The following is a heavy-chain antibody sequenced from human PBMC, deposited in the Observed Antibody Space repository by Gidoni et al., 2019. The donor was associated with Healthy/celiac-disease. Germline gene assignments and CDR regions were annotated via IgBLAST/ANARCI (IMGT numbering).Heavy chain of an antibody. J-gene: IGHJ4*02. V-gene: IGHV4-31*03. CDR1: GVSISRGGYY. Sequence: QVQLQESGPGLVKPSQTLSLTCTVSGVSISRGGYYWSWIRQHPGKGLEWIGYIYYSGSTYYNPSLKSRVTISVDTSKNQFSLKLSSVTAADTAVYYCARVGYSYVGLIDYWGQGTLVTVSS. D-gene: IGHD5-18*01. CDR2: IYYSGST. CDR3: ARVGYSYVGLIDY.